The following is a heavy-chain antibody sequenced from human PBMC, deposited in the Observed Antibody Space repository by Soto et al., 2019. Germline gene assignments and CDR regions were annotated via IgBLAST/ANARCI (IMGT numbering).Heavy chain of an antibody. J-gene: IGHJ1*01. CDR3: ASDPRIVGASGFQH. D-gene: IGHD1-26*01. Sequence: QVQLVQSGAEVKKPGSSVKVSCKASGGTFSNYAISWVRQAPGQGLEWMGGIIPIFGTVNYAQKFRGRVTITTDESTSTAYMELSSLRSEDTAVYYCASDPRIVGASGFQHWGQGTLVTVSS. CDR1: GGTFSNYA. V-gene: IGHV1-69*01. CDR2: IIPIFGTV.